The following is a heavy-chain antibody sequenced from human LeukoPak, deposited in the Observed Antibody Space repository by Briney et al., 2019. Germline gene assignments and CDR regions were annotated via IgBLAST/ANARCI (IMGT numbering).Heavy chain of an antibody. CDR1: GGSISTYY. V-gene: IGHV4-59*08. CDR2: IFYSGST. J-gene: IGHJ4*02. Sequence: SETLSLTCTVSGGSISTYYWSWIRQPPGKGLEWIGYIFYSGSTNYNPSLESRITISMDTSKNQFSLRLSSVTAADTAVYYCARLYHVSSAYFLDYWGQGTLVTVSS. CDR3: ARLYHVSSAYFLDY. D-gene: IGHD3-22*01.